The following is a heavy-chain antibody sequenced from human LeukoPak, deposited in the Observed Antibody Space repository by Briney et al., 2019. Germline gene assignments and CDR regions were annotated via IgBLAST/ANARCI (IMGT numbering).Heavy chain of an antibody. D-gene: IGHD3-10*01. CDR2: IRSTANGYAT. J-gene: IGHJ4*02. V-gene: IGHV3-73*01. Sequence: GGSLRLSCAASGFTFSSYGMHWVRQASGKGLEWVGRIRSTANGYATAYAAAVKGRFTISRDDSKNTAYLKMDSLKTEDTAVYYCTGNYYGSGSYADFDYWGQGTLVTVSS. CDR1: GFTFSSYG. CDR3: TGNYYGSGSYADFDY.